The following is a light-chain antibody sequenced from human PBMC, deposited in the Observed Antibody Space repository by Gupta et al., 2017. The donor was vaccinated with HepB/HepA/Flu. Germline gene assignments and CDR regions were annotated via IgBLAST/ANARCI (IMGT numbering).Light chain of an antibody. CDR3: QQLNSYPLT. CDR1: QGISSY. Sequence: DIKLTQSPSFLSASVGDRVTITCRASQGISSYLAWYQQKPRKAPKLLIYAASTLQSGVPSRFSGSGSGTEFTLTISSLQPEDFATYYCQQLNSYPLTFGGGTKVEIK. V-gene: IGKV1-9*01. J-gene: IGKJ4*01. CDR2: AAS.